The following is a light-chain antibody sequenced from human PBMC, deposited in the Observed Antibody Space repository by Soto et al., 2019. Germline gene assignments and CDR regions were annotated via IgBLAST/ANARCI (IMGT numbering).Light chain of an antibody. CDR2: EVS. V-gene: IGLV2-23*02. Sequence: QSALTQPASVSGSPGQSITISCTGTSSDVGSYNLVSWYQQHPGKAPKLMIYEVSKRPSGVSNRFSDSKSGNTASLTISGLQAEDEADYYCCSYAGSSTFYVFGTGTKVTVL. CDR1: SSDVGSYNL. J-gene: IGLJ1*01. CDR3: CSYAGSSTFYV.